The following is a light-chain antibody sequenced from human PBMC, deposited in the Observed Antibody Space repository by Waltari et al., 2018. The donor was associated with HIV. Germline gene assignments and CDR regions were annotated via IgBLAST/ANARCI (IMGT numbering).Light chain of an antibody. CDR1: QTVNNK. CDR2: DAS. J-gene: IGKJ3*01. Sequence: DIQMTQSPSSLSASVGDSVTITCRASQTVNNKLNWYQQKPGEAPKVVIYDASTLESGVPSRFRGGGSRTDFTLTITSLQLDDFATYFCQQSFSYHLTFGPGTKVDI. V-gene: IGKV1-39*01. CDR3: QQSFSYHLT.